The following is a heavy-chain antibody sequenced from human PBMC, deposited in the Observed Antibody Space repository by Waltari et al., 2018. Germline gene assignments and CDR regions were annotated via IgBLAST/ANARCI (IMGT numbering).Heavy chain of an antibody. Sequence: QVQLQESGPGLVKPSGTLSLTCAVSGGSISSSNWWSWVRPPPGKGLGWIGEIYHSGSTSHTASVNSRGTISVDKTKNRFSLKLSSVTVADTALYYCARDPLNDIVVVPDQGGDAFDIWGQGTMGTVSS. D-gene: IGHD2-2*01. J-gene: IGHJ3*02. V-gene: IGHV4-4*02. CDR1: GGSISSSNW. CDR3: ARDPLNDIVVVPDQGGDAFDI. CDR2: IYHSGST.